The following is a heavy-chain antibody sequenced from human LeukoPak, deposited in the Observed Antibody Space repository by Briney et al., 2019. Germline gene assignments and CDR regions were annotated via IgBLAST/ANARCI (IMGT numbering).Heavy chain of an antibody. CDR2: IYYSGST. D-gene: IGHD4-17*01. CDR1: GGSISSGGYY. J-gene: IGHJ4*02. CDR3: ARNGDYGDYGNYFDY. Sequence: SETLSLTCTVSGGSISSGGYYWSWIRQHPGKGLEWIGYIYYSGSTYYNPSLKSRVTISVDTSKNQFSLKLSSVTAADTAVYYCARNGDYGDYGNYFDYRGQGTLVTVSS. V-gene: IGHV4-31*03.